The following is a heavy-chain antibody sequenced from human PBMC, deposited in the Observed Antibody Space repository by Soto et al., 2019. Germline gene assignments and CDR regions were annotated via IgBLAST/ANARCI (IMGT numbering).Heavy chain of an antibody. CDR2: IIPIFGTA. Sequence: SVKVSCKASGGTFSSYAISWVRQAPGQGLEWMGGIIPIFGTANYAQKFQGRVTITADESTSTAYMELSSLRSEDTAVYYCARGVVITTYYYHYYGMDVWGQGTTVTVSS. CDR1: GGTFSSYA. CDR3: ARGVVITTYYYHYYGMDV. J-gene: IGHJ6*02. V-gene: IGHV1-69*13. D-gene: IGHD3-22*01.